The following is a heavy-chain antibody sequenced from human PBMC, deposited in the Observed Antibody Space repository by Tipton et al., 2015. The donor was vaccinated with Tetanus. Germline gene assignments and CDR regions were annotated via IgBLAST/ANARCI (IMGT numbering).Heavy chain of an antibody. D-gene: IGHD3-3*01. CDR3: ARIHDFLSGHFDF. V-gene: IGHV4-30-2*02. Sequence: PSLTCTVSGVSIRNGGYSWSWIRQPPGKGLEWIGYTYHSGDTYYNPFLKSRVTISVDRSNNQFSLDLTSVTAADTAVYYCARIHDFLSGHFDFWGQGTLVTVSS. CDR1: GVSIRNGGYS. CDR2: TYHSGDT. J-gene: IGHJ4*02.